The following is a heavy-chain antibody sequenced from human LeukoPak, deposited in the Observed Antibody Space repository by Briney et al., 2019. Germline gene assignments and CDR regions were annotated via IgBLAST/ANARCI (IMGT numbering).Heavy chain of an antibody. CDR2: INHSGST. V-gene: IGHV4-34*01. J-gene: IGHJ3*02. Sequence: PSETLSLTCAVYGGSFSGYYWGWIRQPPGKGLEWIGEINHSGSTNYNPSLKSRVTISVDTSKNQFSLKLSSVTAADTAVYYCARVKRIVVVVAATPRHAFDIWGQGTMVTVSS. D-gene: IGHD2-15*01. CDR3: ARVKRIVVVVAATPRHAFDI. CDR1: GGSFSGYY.